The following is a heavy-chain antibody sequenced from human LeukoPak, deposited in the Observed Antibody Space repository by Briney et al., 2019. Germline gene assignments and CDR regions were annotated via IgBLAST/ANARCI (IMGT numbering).Heavy chain of an antibody. J-gene: IGHJ4*02. V-gene: IGHV1-2*02. CDR3: AREFPPFIVVVPAAIAPTVSSEHLDY. Sequence: GASVKVSCKASGYTFTGYYMHWVRQAPGQGLEWMGWINPNSGGTNYAQKFQGRVTMTRDTSISTAYMELSRLRSDDTAVYYCAREFPPFIVVVPAAIAPTVSSEHLDYWGQGTLVTVSS. CDR1: GYTFTGYY. CDR2: INPNSGGT. D-gene: IGHD2-2*01.